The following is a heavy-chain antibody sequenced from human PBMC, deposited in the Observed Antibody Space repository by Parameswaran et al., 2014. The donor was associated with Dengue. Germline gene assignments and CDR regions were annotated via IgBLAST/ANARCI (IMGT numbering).Heavy chain of an antibody. J-gene: IGHJ6*02. D-gene: IGHD3-3*01. CDR2: INHSGST. V-gene: IGHV4-34*01. CDR3: ARRWKGGRFFYYYGMDV. Sequence: WIRQPPGKGLEWIGEINHSGSTNYNPSLKSRVTISVDTSKNQFSLKLSSVTAADTAVYYCARRWKGGRFFYYYGMDVWGQGTTVTVSS.